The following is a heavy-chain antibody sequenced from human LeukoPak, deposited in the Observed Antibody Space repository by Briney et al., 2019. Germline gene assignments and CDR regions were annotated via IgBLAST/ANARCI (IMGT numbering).Heavy chain of an antibody. J-gene: IGHJ4*02. CDR1: GFTFSNAW. V-gene: IGHV3-15*01. CDR3: TTYVAVAGTRHFDS. D-gene: IGHD6-19*01. Sequence: GGSLRLSCAASGFTFSNAWMSWVRQAPGKGLEWIGRIRSKTDGGTTDYAAPVKDRFNISRDDSKNKLFLQINSLKTEDTAVYYCTTYVAVAGTRHFDSWGQGALVTVSS. CDR2: IRSKTDGGTT.